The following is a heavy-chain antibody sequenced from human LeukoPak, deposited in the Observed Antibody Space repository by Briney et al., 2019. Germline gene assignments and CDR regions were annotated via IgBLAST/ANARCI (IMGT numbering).Heavy chain of an antibody. V-gene: IGHV1-8*01. J-gene: IGHJ4*02. CDR1: RYTFTSYD. CDR3: ARLSQTPDYYSNGGYYYLGY. D-gene: IGHD3-22*01. Sequence: ASVKVSCKASRYTFTSYDINWVREAAGQRLEWMGWMNPNTGRTGFAQEVQGRLTMTRDASISTAYMELSSLRSDDTAVYYCARLSQTPDYYSNGGYYYLGYWGQGTPVTVSS. CDR2: MNPNTGRT.